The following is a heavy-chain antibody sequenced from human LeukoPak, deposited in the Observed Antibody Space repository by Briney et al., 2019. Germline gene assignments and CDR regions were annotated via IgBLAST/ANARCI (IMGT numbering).Heavy chain of an antibody. CDR1: GFTVSSNY. J-gene: IGHJ4*02. V-gene: IGHV3-53*01. D-gene: IGHD3-16*01. CDR3: AKVGSRAKQADY. Sequence: GGSLRLSCAASGFTVSSNYMSWVRQAPGKRLEWVSVIYSGGGTYYADSVKGRFTISRDNSNNMIYLQMNSLRAEDTAVYYCAKVGSRAKQADYWGQGTLVTVSS. CDR2: IYSGGGT.